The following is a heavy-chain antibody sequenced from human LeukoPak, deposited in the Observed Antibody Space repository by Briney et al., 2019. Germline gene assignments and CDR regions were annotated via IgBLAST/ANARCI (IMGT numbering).Heavy chain of an antibody. Sequence: SETLSLTCTVSGGSISSYYWSWIRQPPGKGLEWIGYIYYSGSTNYNPSLKSRVTISVDTSKNQFSLKLSSVTAADTAVYYCARGLGIAARPTPPVSYYFDYWGQGTLVTVSS. CDR1: GGSISSYY. V-gene: IGHV4-59*12. CDR2: IYYSGST. J-gene: IGHJ4*02. D-gene: IGHD6-6*01. CDR3: ARGLGIAARPTPPVSYYFDY.